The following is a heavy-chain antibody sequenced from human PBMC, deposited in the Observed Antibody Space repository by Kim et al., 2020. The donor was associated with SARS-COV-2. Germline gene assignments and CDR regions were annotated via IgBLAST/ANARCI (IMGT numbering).Heavy chain of an antibody. CDR3: ARDGAITGSNSAY. J-gene: IGHJ4*02. CDR2: ISSYNGNK. CDR1: GYTFSSYG. V-gene: IGHV1-18*04. D-gene: IGHD6-13*01. Sequence: ASVKVSCKASGYTFSSYGVSWVRQAPGQGLEWMGWISSYNGNKYYTQKFQGRVTMTTDTSTSTAYMELRSLRSDDTAVYFCARDGAITGSNSAYWGQGTLVTLSP.